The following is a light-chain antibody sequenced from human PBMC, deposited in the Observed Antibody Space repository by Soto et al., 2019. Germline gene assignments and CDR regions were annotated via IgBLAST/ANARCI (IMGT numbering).Light chain of an antibody. Sequence: EIVLTQSPATLSLSPGERATLSCRASQTVRTYLAWYQQRPGQAPRLVIYGASIRATDIPARFRGSGSGTEFTLTISRLQSEDFAIFYCQQYSNWPYTVGQGSKVDIK. CDR2: GAS. J-gene: IGKJ2*01. V-gene: IGKV3-15*01. CDR1: QTVRTY. CDR3: QQYSNWPYT.